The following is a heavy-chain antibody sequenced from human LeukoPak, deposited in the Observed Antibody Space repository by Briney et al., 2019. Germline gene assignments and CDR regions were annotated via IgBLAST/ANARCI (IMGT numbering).Heavy chain of an antibody. J-gene: IGHJ4*02. V-gene: IGHV3-30*02. Sequence: GGSLRLSCAASGFTFSSYGMHWVRQAPGKGLEWVAFIRYDGSNKYYADSVKGRFTISRDNSKNTLYLQMNSLRAEDTAVYYCAKVVLFSPAGRSSFDYGAREPLVPFSS. CDR3: AKVVLFSPAGRSSFDY. D-gene: IGHD6-6*01. CDR2: IRYDGSNK. CDR1: GFTFSSYG.